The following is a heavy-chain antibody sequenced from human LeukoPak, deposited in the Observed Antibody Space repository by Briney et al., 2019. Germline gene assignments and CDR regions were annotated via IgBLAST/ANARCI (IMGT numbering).Heavy chain of an antibody. V-gene: IGHV3-30*03. CDR1: GFSFSAYG. J-gene: IGHJ4*02. CDR3: ARGRYYGSGSPIDY. D-gene: IGHD3-10*01. CDR2: ISYDGGNK. Sequence: PGGPLRLSCGTSGFSFSAYGMHWVRQAPGKGLEWVAVISYDGGNKFYADSVKGRFTISRDNSKNTMSLQMGSLRAEDMAVYYCARGRYYGSGSPIDYWGQGTLVTVSS.